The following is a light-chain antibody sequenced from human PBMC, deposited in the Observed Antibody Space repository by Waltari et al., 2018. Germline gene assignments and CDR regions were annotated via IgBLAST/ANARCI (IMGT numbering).Light chain of an antibody. J-gene: IGKJ1*01. CDR3: QHYVRLPGT. Sequence: EIVLTQSPGTLSLSPGERATLACRASQSVGRSLAWYQQKPGQAPSLLICDAARRATGIQDRFSGSGSGTDFRLTISSLEPEDFAGYYCQHYVRLPGTFGQGNKVEI. V-gene: IGKV3-20*01. CDR2: DAA. CDR1: QSVGRS.